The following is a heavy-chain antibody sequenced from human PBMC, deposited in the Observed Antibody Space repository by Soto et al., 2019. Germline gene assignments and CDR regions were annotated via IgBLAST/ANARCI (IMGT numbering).Heavy chain of an antibody. D-gene: IGHD2-15*01. J-gene: IGHJ3*02. Sequence: QVQLQQWGAGLLKPSETLSLTCAVYGGSFSGYYWSWIRQPPGKGLEWIGEINHSGSTNYNPSLKSRVNISVDTSKNQFSLKLSSVTAADTAVYYCARGGDIVVVVAATTDAFDIWGQGTMVTVSS. CDR2: INHSGST. CDR1: GGSFSGYY. V-gene: IGHV4-34*01. CDR3: ARGGDIVVVVAATTDAFDI.